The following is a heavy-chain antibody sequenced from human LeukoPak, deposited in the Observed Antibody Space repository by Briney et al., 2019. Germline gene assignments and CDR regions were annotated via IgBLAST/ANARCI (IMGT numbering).Heavy chain of an antibody. Sequence: PGGSLRLSCAASGFTFSSYAMSWVRQAPGKGLEWVSAISGSGGSTYYADSVKGRFTISRDNSKNTLYLQMNSLRAEDTAVYYCAKGREYYDILTGYYSYYFGYWGQGTLVTVSS. V-gene: IGHV3-23*01. CDR1: GFTFSSYA. CDR3: AKGREYYDILTGYYSYYFGY. D-gene: IGHD3-9*01. CDR2: ISGSGGST. J-gene: IGHJ4*02.